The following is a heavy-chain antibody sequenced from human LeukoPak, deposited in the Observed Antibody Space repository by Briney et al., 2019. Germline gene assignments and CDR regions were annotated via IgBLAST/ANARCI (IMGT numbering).Heavy chain of an antibody. D-gene: IGHD2-2*01. V-gene: IGHV4-31*03. CDR2: IYYSGST. Sequence: SQTLSLTCTVSGGSISSGGYYWNWIRQHPGKGLEWIGFIYYSGSTYHNPSLKSRVSISVDTSKTQFSLKLSSVTAADTAVYYCARARDIVVSSNIYYFDYLGQGTLVTVSS. CDR3: ARARDIVVSSNIYYFDY. CDR1: GGSISSGGYY. J-gene: IGHJ4*02.